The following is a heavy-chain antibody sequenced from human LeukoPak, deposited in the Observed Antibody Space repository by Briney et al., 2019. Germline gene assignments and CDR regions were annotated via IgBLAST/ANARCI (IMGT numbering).Heavy chain of an antibody. CDR3: AREHYDILTGYSDYYMDV. Sequence: GGSLRLSCAASGFTFSSYSMNWVRQAPGKGPEWVSSISSSSSYIYYADSVKGRFTISRDNAKNSLYLQMNSLRAEDTAVYYCAREHYDILTGYSDYYMDVWGKGTTVTVSS. D-gene: IGHD3-9*01. V-gene: IGHV3-21*01. CDR2: ISSSSSYI. CDR1: GFTFSSYS. J-gene: IGHJ6*03.